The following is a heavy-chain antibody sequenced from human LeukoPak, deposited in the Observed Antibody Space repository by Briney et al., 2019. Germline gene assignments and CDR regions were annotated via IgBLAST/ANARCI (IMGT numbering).Heavy chain of an antibody. CDR3: AKASSYYYYGMDV. J-gene: IGHJ6*02. V-gene: IGHV3-30*18. CDR1: GFTFSSCG. CDR2: ISYDGSNK. Sequence: PGGSLRLSCAASGFTFSSCGMHWVRQAPGKGLEWVAVISYDGSNKYYADSVKGRFTISRDNSKNTLYVQMNSLRAEDTAVYYCAKASSYYYYGMDVWGQGTTVTVSS.